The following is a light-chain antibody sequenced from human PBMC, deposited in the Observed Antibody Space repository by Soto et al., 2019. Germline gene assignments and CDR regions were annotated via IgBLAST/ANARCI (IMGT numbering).Light chain of an antibody. CDR3: QQYYSTRT. Sequence: DIVMTQSPDSLAVSLGERATINCKSSQSVLYSSNNKNYLAWYQQKPGQPPKLLIYWASTRESGFPDRFSGSGSGTDFTLTISSLQAEDVAVYYCQQYYSTRTFGQGT. V-gene: IGKV4-1*01. J-gene: IGKJ1*01. CDR1: QSVLYSSNNKNY. CDR2: WAS.